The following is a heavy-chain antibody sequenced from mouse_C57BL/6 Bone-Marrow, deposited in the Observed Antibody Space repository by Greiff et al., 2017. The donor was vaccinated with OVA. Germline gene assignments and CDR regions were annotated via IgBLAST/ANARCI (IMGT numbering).Heavy chain of an antibody. D-gene: IGHD1-1*01. CDR1: GYTFTSYW. V-gene: IGHV1-5*01. CDR2: IYPGNSDT. J-gene: IGHJ1*03. CDR3: ARWYYYGSYWYFDV. Sequence: EVQLQQSGTVLARPGASVKMSCKTSGYTFTSYWMHWVKQRPGQGLEWIGAIYPGNSDTSYNQKFKGKAKLTAVTSASTAYMELSSLTSEDSAVYYCARWYYYGSYWYFDVWGTGTTVTVSS.